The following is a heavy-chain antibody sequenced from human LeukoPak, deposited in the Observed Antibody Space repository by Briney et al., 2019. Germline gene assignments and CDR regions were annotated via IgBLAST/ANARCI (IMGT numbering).Heavy chain of an antibody. CDR3: AKGDCSRASCLRLDS. CDR2: ISYDGSNK. J-gene: IGHJ5*01. Sequence: GRSLRLSCAASGFTFSSYAMHWVRQAPGKGLEWVAVISYDGSNKYYADSVKGRFTISRDNSKNTLYLQMNNLRPEDTAIYYCAKGDCSRASCLRLDSWGQGTLVTVSS. D-gene: IGHD2-2*01. CDR1: GFTFSSYA. V-gene: IGHV3-30-3*01.